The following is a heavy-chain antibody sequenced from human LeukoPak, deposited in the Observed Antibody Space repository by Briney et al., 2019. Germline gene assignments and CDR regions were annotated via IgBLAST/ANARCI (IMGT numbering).Heavy chain of an antibody. D-gene: IGHD3-10*01. CDR1: GYTFIRYG. J-gene: IGHJ4*02. Sequence: ASVKVSCEASGYTFIRYGISWVRQAPGQGLEWMGWISPYNDNKKFLQKLQARVTMTTDTSTSTAYMELRSLTSDDTAIYYCAREESIGSYQFLHDSWGQGTLVTVSS. CDR3: AREESIGSYQFLHDS. V-gene: IGHV1-18*01. CDR2: ISPYNDNK.